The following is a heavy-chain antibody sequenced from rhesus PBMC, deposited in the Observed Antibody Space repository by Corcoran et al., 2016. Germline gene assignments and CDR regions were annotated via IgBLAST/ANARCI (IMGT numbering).Heavy chain of an antibody. CDR3: ARGGGRVDY. J-gene: IGHJ4*01. Sequence: QVQLQESGPGLVRPSETLSLTCAVSGDSDDSLRSHWWSGIRQHPGKGLEWIGEIAGDTGTTKYNPSLKSRVTISKDTSKNQFSLKLNSVIAVDTAVYYCARGGGRVDYWGQGVLVTASS. V-gene: IGHV4-80*01. D-gene: IGHD1-44*02. CDR1: GDSDDSLRSHW. CDR2: IAGDTGTT.